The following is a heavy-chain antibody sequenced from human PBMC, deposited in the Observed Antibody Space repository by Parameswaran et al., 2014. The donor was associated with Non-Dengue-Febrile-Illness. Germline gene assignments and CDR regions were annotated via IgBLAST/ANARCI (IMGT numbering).Heavy chain of an antibody. CDR2: IYYSGST. J-gene: IGHJ5*02. D-gene: IGHD2-8*01. Sequence: VRQAPGKGLEWIGYIYYSGSTYYNPSLKSRVTISVDTSKNQFSLKLSSVTAADTAVYYCARAQTNNWFDPWGQGTLVTVSS. V-gene: IGHV4-31*02. CDR3: ARAQTNNWFDP.